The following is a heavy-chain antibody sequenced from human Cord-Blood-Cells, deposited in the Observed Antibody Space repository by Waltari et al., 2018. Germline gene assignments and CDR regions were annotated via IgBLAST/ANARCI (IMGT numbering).Heavy chain of an antibody. CDR3: ARSAAAGYYYGMDV. V-gene: IGHV6-1*01. Sequence: QVQLQQSGPGLVTPSQTLSLTCAISWDSVSCNSPAWICIRQSPSTGLDWLGRTYYSAKWYNDYAVSVKSRITNNPDTSKNQFSLQLNSVTPDDTAVYYCARSAAAGYYYGMDVWGQGTTVTVSS. CDR2: TYYSAKWYN. D-gene: IGHD6-13*01. CDR1: WDSVSCNSPA. J-gene: IGHJ6*02.